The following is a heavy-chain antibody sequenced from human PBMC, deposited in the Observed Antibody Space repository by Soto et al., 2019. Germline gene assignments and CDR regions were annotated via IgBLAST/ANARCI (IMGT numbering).Heavy chain of an antibody. V-gene: IGHV1-69*13. D-gene: IGHD5-18*01. J-gene: IGHJ6*02. Sequence: GASVKVSCKASGGTFSSYAISWVRQAPGQGLEWMGGIIPIFGTANYAQKFQGRVTITADESTSTAYMELSSLRSEDTAVYYCARLGRYSYGYDEYYYYDGMDVWGQGTTVTVSS. CDR1: GGTFSSYA. CDR3: ARLGRYSYGYDEYYYYDGMDV. CDR2: IIPIFGTA.